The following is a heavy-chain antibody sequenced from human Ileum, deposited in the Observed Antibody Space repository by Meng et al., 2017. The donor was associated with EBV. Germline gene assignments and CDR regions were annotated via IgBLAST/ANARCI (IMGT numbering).Heavy chain of an antibody. Sequence: PWVVGPLKPSAPLCAPSAGYVGSISCCCWSRIRQPPGKGLEWIVEINHSGSTNYTPSLKSRVTISVDTSKNQFSLKLSSVTDADTAVYYCARGRGYGDYGSLYWGQGTLVTVSS. J-gene: IGHJ4*02. D-gene: IGHD4-17*01. CDR1: VGSISCCC. V-gene: IGHV4-34*01. CDR2: INHSGST. CDR3: ARGRGYGDYGSLY.